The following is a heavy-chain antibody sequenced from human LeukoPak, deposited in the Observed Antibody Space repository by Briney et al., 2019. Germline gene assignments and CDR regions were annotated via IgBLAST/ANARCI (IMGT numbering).Heavy chain of an antibody. J-gene: IGHJ4*02. V-gene: IGHV4-34*01. CDR2: INHSGST. D-gene: IGHD3-22*01. CDR3: AGVWGDSSGRFDY. Sequence: PSETLSLTCAVYGGSFSGYYWSWIRQPPGKGLEWIGEINHSGSTNYNPSLKSRVTISVDTSKNQFSLKLSSVTAADTAVYYCAGVWGDSSGRFDYWGPGTLVPVPS. CDR1: GGSFSGYY.